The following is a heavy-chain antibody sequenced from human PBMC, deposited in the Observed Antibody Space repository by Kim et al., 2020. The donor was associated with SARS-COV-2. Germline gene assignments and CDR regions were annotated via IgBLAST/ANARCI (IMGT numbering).Heavy chain of an antibody. CDR3: ARHGSNYGLGYGMDV. CDR2: IYYSGST. V-gene: IGHV4-59*08. J-gene: IGHJ6*02. Sequence: SETLSLTCTVSGGSISSYYWSWIRQPPGKGLEWIGYIYYSGSTNYNPSLKSRVTISVDTSKNQFSLKLSSVTAADTAVYYCARHGSNYGLGYGMDVWGQGTTVTVSS. CDR1: GGSISSYY. D-gene: IGHD4-4*01.